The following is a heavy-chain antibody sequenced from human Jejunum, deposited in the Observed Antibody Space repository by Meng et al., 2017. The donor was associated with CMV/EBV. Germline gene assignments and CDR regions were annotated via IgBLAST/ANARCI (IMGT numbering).Heavy chain of an antibody. V-gene: IGHV3-21*01. D-gene: IGHD2-2*01. Sequence: SINWVRQAQGKGLEWVSSISDSSTYIYYADSVKGRFTVSRDNAKDSLYLQMNSLRAEDTAVYYCVRANRFCQITSCYGPYYFDYWGQGTLVTVSS. CDR3: VRANRFCQITSCYGPYYFDY. CDR1: S. CDR2: ISDSSTYI. J-gene: IGHJ4*02.